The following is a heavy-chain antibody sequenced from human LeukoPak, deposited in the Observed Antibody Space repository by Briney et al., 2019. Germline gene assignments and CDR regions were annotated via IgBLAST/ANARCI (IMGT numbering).Heavy chain of an antibody. D-gene: IGHD3-22*01. CDR3: AKGPAFYYDSSGSYFDF. J-gene: IGHJ4*02. V-gene: IGHV3-23*01. CDR1: GFTFSSYA. CDR2: SSGSGGST. Sequence: PGGSLRPSCAASGFTFSSYAMSWVRQAPGKGLEWVSASSGSGGSTYYADSVKGRSTISRDNSKNTLYLQMNSLRAEDTAVYYCAKGPAFYYDSSGSYFDFWGQGTLVTVSS.